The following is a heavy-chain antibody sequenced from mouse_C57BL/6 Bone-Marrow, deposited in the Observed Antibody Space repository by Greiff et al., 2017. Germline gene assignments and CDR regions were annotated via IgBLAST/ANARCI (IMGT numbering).Heavy chain of an antibody. CDR3: ARTRVRLHRWAMDC. J-gene: IGHJ1*03. D-gene: IGHD2-14*01. CDR2: INPSSGYT. Sequence: QVQLQQSGAELAKPGASVKLSCKASGYTFTSYRMHWVKQRTGQGLEWIGYINPSSGYTKYNQKFKDKATLTADKSSSTAYMQLGSLAYEDSAVYSCARTRVRLHRWAMDCWGKGTTVTVSS. V-gene: IGHV1-7*01. CDR1: GYTFTSYR.